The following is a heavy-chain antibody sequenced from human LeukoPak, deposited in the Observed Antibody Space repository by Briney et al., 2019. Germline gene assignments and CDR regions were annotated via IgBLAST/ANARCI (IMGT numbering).Heavy chain of an antibody. CDR3: ARDTYYYGSGTPGD. CDR2: INWNGGST. D-gene: IGHD3-10*01. CDR1: GFTFSSYS. J-gene: IGHJ4*02. V-gene: IGHV3-20*01. Sequence: PGGSLRLSCAASGFTFSSYSMSWVRQAPGKGLEWVSGINWNGGSTGYADSVKGRFTISRDNAKNSLYLQMNSLRAEDTALYHCARDTYYYGSGTPGDWGQGTLVTVSS.